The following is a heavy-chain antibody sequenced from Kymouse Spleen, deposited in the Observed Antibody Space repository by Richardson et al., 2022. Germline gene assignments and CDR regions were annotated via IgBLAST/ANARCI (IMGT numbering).Heavy chain of an antibody. D-gene: IGHD6-13*01. V-gene: IGHV4-39*01. CDR3: ARGAAAGTFYYYYGMDV. CDR2: IYYSGST. Sequence: QLQLQESGPGLVKPSETLSLTCTVSGGSISSSSYYWGWIRQPPGKGLEWIGSIYYSGSTYYNPSLKSRVTISVDTSKNQFSLKLSSVTAADTAVYYCARGAAAGTFYYYYGMDVWGQGTTVTVSS. CDR1: GGSISSSSYY. J-gene: IGHJ6*02.